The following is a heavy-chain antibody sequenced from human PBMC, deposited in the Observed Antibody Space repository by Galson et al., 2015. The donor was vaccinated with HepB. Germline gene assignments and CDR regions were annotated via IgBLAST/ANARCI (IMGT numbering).Heavy chain of an antibody. D-gene: IGHD3-3*01. V-gene: IGHV3-30*02. CDR3: ARDDGKLRFFDY. J-gene: IGHJ4*02. Sequence: SLRLSCAASGFTFSSYGMHWVRQAPGKGLEWVAFIRYDGSNKYYADSVKGRFTISRDNSKNTLYLQMNSLRAEDTAVYYCARDDGKLRFFDYWGQGTLVTVSS. CDR1: GFTFSSYG. CDR2: IRYDGSNK.